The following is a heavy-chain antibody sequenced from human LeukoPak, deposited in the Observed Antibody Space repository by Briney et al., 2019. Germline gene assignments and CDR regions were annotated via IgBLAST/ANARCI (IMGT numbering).Heavy chain of an antibody. CDR3: ARQNDFRLDY. CDR2: IYPGDSDT. V-gene: IGHV5-51*01. D-gene: IGHD3-3*01. Sequence: GESLWISCKGSGYTFSSYWIGWVRQMPGKGLEWMGIIYPGDSDTRYSPSLQGQVTISVDTSIGTAYLQWSSLKASDTAIYYCARQNDFRLDYWGQGTLVTVSS. J-gene: IGHJ4*02. CDR1: GYTFSSYW.